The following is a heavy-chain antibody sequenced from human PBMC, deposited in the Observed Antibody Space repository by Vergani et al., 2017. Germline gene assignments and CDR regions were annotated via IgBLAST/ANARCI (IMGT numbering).Heavy chain of an antibody. D-gene: IGHD1-14*01. CDR2: VEASGYF. J-gene: IGHJ4*02. CDR1: GGSLSGYY. CDR3: ARSIVSRNPPDYFDN. V-gene: IGHV4-59*01. Sequence: QVQLQESGPGLVRPSETLSLTCTVSGGSLSGYYWNWIRQNPGEGLEWIGYVEASGYFNYNPSLKTRVPMSSDTSNNQFSLMLSSVAVADTAVYYCARSIVSRNPPDYFDNWGQGTLVTVSS.